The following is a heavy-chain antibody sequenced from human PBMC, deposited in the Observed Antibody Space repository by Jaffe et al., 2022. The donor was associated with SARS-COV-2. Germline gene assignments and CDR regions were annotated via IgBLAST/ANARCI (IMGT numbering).Heavy chain of an antibody. J-gene: IGHJ5*02. CDR1: GFTFTSYA. Sequence: EVQLLESGGGLVQPGGSLRLSCDASGFTFTSYAMSWVRQAPGKGLEWVSGISASSNTNYADSVRGRFAISRDSTKNTVYLQMNSLRAEDTAVYYCAKDLLSGTLGWFDPWGQGTLVTVSS. D-gene: IGHD1-7*01. CDR2: ISASSNT. V-gene: IGHV3-23*01. CDR3: AKDLLSGTLGWFDP.